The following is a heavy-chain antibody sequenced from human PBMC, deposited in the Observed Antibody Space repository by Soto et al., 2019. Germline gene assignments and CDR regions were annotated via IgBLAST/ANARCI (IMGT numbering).Heavy chain of an antibody. CDR2: TYWDDDK. Sequence: QITLKESGPTLVKPTQTLTLTCTFSVFSLSTSGVGVGWIRQPPGKALEWLALTYWDDDKRYSPSLKSRLTITKDTSKNQVVLTMTNMDPVDTATYYCAHRQRTVYFDYWGQGTLVTVSS. J-gene: IGHJ4*02. D-gene: IGHD4-17*01. V-gene: IGHV2-5*02. CDR3: AHRQRTVYFDY. CDR1: VFSLSTSGVG.